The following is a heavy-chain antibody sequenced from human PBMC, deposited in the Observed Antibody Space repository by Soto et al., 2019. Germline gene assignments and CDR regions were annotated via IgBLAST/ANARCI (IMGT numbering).Heavy chain of an antibody. CDR2: ISIRGGDE. V-gene: IGHV3-30*03. Sequence: GGSLRLSCAASGFTFSSYAMHWARQAPGKGLEWVTVISIRGGDEYYAESVRGRFTISRDDSKNTLYLQMDSLRVEDTAVYYCARGTIVARQHLDYWGRGTLVT. CDR3: ARGTIVARQHLDY. J-gene: IGHJ4*02. CDR1: GFTFSSYA. D-gene: IGHD6-6*01.